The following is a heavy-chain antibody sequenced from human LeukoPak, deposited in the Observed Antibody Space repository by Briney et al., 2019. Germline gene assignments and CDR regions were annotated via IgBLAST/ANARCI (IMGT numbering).Heavy chain of an antibody. J-gene: IGHJ3*02. CDR3: TTDLTTVTADAFDI. CDR2: INWNTGSI. CDR1: GFTLDDYA. Sequence: PGGSLRLSCAASGFTLDDYAMHWVRQAPGKGLEWVSGINWNTGSIGYADSVKGRFTISRDSAKNSLYLQMNGLRAEDTALYYCTTDLTTVTADAFDIWGQGTMVTVSS. V-gene: IGHV3-9*01. D-gene: IGHD4-17*01.